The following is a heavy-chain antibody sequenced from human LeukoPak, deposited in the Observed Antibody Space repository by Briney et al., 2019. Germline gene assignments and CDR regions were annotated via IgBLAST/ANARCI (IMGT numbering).Heavy chain of an antibody. Sequence: SETLSLTCTVSGGSISSGGYYWSWIRQHPGKGLEWIGYIYYSGSTYYNPSLKSRVTISVDTSKNQSSLKLSSVTAADTAVYYCARVPRGIVGFDYWGQGTLVTASS. CDR3: ARVPRGIVGFDY. D-gene: IGHD1-26*01. J-gene: IGHJ4*02. CDR2: IYYSGST. V-gene: IGHV4-31*03. CDR1: GGSISSGGYY.